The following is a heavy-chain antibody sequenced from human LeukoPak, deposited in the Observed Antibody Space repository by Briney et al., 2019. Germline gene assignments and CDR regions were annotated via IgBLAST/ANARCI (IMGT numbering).Heavy chain of an antibody. CDR2: ISSSSTTI. V-gene: IGHV3-48*01. CDR3: ARGGSGSLITQY. Sequence: GGSLRLSCAVSGFTFSSYSMNWVRQAPGKGLEWVSLISSSSTTIYYADSVKGRFTISRDNAKSSLYLQMNSLRAEDTAVYYCARGGSGSLITQYWGQGTLVTASS. J-gene: IGHJ4*02. CDR1: GFTFSSYS. D-gene: IGHD1-26*01.